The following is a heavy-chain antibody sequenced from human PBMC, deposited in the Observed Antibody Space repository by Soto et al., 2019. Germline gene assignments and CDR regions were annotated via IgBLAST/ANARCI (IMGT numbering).Heavy chain of an antibody. D-gene: IGHD3-3*01. J-gene: IGHJ4*02. CDR1: GGSMSSGGYY. CDR2: IYYSGLT. V-gene: IGHV4-31*03. Sequence: PSETLSLTCTGSGGSMSSGGYYWSWIRQHPGKGLEWIGYIYYSGLTDYNPSLKSRLTISVDKSKNEFYLKMRSVTAADTAVYYCAQFREFTDYTGEWAQVTLVTVSS. CDR3: AQFREFTDYTGE.